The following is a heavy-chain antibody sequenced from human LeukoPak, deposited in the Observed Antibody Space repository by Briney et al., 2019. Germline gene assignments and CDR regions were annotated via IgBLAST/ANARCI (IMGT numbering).Heavy chain of an antibody. J-gene: IGHJ4*02. CDR2: IYHSGST. V-gene: IGHV4-31*03. Sequence: ASETLSLTCTVSGGSISSGGYYWSWIRQHPGKGLEWIGYIYHSGSTYYNPSLKSRVTISVDRSKNQFSLKLSSVTAADTAVYYCARAHSGSYWAGFDYWGQGTLVTVSS. D-gene: IGHD1-26*01. CDR3: ARAHSGSYWAGFDY. CDR1: GGSISSGGYY.